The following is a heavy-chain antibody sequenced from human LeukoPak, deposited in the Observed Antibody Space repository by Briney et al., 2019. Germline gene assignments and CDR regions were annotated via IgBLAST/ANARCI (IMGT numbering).Heavy chain of an antibody. D-gene: IGHD3-22*01. CDR3: ARDGYYDSSGYPIDY. J-gene: IGHJ4*02. CDR2: INPNSGGT. V-gene: IGHV1-2*02. Sequence: GASVKVSCKASGYTFTGYYMHWVRQAPGQGLEWMGWINPNSGGTNYAQKFQGRVTMTRDTSISTAYMELSRLRSDDTAVYYCARDGYYDSSGYPIDYWGLGTLVTVSS. CDR1: GYTFTGYY.